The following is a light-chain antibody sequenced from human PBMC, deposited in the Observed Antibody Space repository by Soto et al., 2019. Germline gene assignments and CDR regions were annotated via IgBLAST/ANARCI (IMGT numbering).Light chain of an antibody. CDR2: GAS. Sequence: EIVMTQSPATLSVSPEERATLSCRASQSVSSNLAWYQQKPGQAPRLLIYGASTRATGIPARFSGSGSGTEFTLTISSLQSEDFAVYYCQQYATWWTFGQGTKVEIK. J-gene: IGKJ1*01. CDR1: QSVSSN. CDR3: QQYATWWT. V-gene: IGKV3-15*01.